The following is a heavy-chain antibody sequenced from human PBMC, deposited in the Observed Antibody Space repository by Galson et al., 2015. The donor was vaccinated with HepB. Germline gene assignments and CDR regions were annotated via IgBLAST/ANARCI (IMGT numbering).Heavy chain of an antibody. Sequence: SLRLSCAASGFTFSSYGMHWVRQAPGKGLEWVAVKSYDGSNKYYADSVKGRFTISRDNSKNTLYLQMNSLRAEDTAVYYCAKDRLAWDSSGKFDYWGQGTLVTVSS. CDR2: KSYDGSNK. CDR3: AKDRLAWDSSGKFDY. J-gene: IGHJ4*02. D-gene: IGHD6-19*01. CDR1: GFTFSSYG. V-gene: IGHV3-30*18.